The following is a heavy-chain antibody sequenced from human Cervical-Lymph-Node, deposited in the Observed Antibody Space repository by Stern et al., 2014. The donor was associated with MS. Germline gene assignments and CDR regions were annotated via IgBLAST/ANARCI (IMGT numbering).Heavy chain of an antibody. CDR1: GCTFSSSD. V-gene: IGHV1-69*01. CDR2: IIPIIGTA. D-gene: IGHD3-10*01. J-gene: IGHJ4*02. Sequence: QVQLVQSGAEVQKPGSSVKVSCRASGCTFSSSDISWVRQAPGQGLEWMGGIIPIIGTANYAQKYQGRVTITADESTSTAYMELSSLRSEDTAIYYCALGGFGHYFEYWGQGTLVTVSS. CDR3: ALGGFGHYFEY.